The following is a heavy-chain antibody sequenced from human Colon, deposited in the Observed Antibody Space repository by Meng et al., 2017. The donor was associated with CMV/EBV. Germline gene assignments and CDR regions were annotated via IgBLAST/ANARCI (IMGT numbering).Heavy chain of an antibody. CDR2: ISSSSSYI. J-gene: IGHJ4*02. D-gene: IGHD2-21*02. CDR1: GFTFSSYS. V-gene: IGHV3-21*01. CDR3: AKENWASVPGVTSHMYYFDY. Sequence: GESLKISCAASGFTFSSYSMNWVRQAPGKGLEWVSSISSSSSYIYYADSVKGRFTISRDNAKNSLYLQMNSLRAEDTAVYYCAKENWASVPGVTSHMYYFDYWGEGTLVTVSS.